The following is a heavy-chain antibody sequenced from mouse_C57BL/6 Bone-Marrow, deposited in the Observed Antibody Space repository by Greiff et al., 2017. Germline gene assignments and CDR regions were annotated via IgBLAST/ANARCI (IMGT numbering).Heavy chain of an antibody. Sequence: VKLQQSGAELARPGASVKLSCTASGYTFTSYGISWVKQRTGQGLEWIGEIYPRGGNTYYTEKFKGKATLTADTSSSTAYLELRSLTSEDSAVDCSAGGSYYSIGGFDYWGQGTTLTVSS. D-gene: IGHD2-5*01. CDR2: IYPRGGNT. CDR1: GYTFTSYG. J-gene: IGHJ2*01. V-gene: IGHV1-81*01. CDR3: AGGSYYSIGGFDY.